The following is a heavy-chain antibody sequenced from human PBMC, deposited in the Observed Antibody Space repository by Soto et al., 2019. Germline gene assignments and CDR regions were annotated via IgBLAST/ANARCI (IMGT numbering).Heavy chain of an antibody. Sequence: GGSLRLSCAASGFTFSRFELHWVRQAPGKGLEWISYISSSGSTAYYASSVEGRFTISRDNANNSVYLQMDSLRAEDTAIYYCTRAAWFPYLSFYWGQGALVTVSS. CDR2: ISSSGSTA. J-gene: IGHJ4*02. V-gene: IGHV3-48*03. D-gene: IGHD3-10*01. CDR3: TRAAWFPYLSFY. CDR1: GFTFSRFE.